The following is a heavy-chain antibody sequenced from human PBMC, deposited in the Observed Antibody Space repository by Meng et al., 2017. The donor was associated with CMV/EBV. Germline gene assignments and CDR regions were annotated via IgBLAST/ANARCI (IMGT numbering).Heavy chain of an antibody. V-gene: IGHV1-69*02. CDR1: GGTFSSYT. D-gene: IGHD3-22*01. J-gene: IGHJ4*02. CDR3: ARVIGSGYYHDY. Sequence: SSVYVSCKASGGTFSSYTISWVRQAPGQGLECMGRIIPILGIANYAQKFQGRVTITADKSTSTAYMELSSLRSEDRAVYYCARVIGSGYYHDYWGQGTLVTVSS. CDR2: IIPILGIA.